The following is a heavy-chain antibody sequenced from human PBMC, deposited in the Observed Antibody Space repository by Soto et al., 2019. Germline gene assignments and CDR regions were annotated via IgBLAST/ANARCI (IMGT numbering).Heavy chain of an antibody. J-gene: IGHJ6*02. D-gene: IGHD3-3*01. CDR3: AKGISWYYYGMDV. Sequence: GGSLTLSCAASGFTFASYAMSWVRQPPGKGLQWISAILNNGGDTYYAASVKGRFTISRDNSKNTLYLEMNSLRSDDTAVYYCAKGISWYYYGMDVWGQGTTVTVSS. CDR2: ILNNGGDT. CDR1: GFTFASYA. V-gene: IGHV3-23*01.